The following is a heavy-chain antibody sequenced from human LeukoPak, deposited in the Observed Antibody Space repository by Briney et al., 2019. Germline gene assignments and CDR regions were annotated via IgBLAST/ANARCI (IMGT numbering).Heavy chain of an antibody. V-gene: IGHV4-39*01. D-gene: IGHD1-26*01. CDR1: GGSISSGSYY. J-gene: IGHJ4*02. Sequence: PSETLSLTCTVSGGSISSGSYYWGWIRQPPGKDLEWIGSIYYLGSTYYNPSLKSRVTISVDTSKNQFSLKLSSVTAADAAVYYCARQEWELLICDYWGQGTLVTVSS. CDR2: IYYLGST. CDR3: ARQEWELLICDY.